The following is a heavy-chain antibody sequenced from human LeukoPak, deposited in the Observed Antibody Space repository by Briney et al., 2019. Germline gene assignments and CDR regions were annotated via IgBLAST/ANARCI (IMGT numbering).Heavy chain of an antibody. CDR3: ARERWELRTDY. V-gene: IGHV1-2*06. CDR2: INPNSGGT. J-gene: IGHJ4*02. CDR1: GYTFTGYY. D-gene: IGHD1-26*01. Sequence: GASVKVSCKASGYTFTGYYMHWVRQAPGQGLEWMGRINPNSGGTNYAQKCQGRVTMTRDTSISTAYMELSRLRSDDTAVYYCARERWELRTDYWGQGTLVTVSS.